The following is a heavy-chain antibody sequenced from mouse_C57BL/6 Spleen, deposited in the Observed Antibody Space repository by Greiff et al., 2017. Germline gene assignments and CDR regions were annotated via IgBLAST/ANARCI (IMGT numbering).Heavy chain of an antibody. CDR1: GYTFTDYY. Sequence: VQLQQSGPELVKPGASVKISCKASGYTFTDYYMNWVKQSHGKSLEWIGDINPNNGGTSYNQKFKGKATLTVDKSSSTAYMELRSLTSEDSAVYYCARQGGYYDYGGYFDYWGQGTTLTVSS. D-gene: IGHD2-4*01. J-gene: IGHJ2*01. V-gene: IGHV1-26*01. CDR2: INPNNGGT. CDR3: ARQGGYYDYGGYFDY.